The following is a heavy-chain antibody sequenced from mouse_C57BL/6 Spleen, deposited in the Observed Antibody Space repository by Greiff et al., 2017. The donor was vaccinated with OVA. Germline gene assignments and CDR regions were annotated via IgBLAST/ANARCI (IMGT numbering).Heavy chain of an antibody. V-gene: IGHV5-6*01. CDR1: GFTFSSYG. CDR3: ARHEGYFDY. J-gene: IGHJ2*01. Sequence: EVKVVESGGDLVKPGGSLKLSCAASGFTFSSYGMSWVRQTPDKRLEWVATISSGGSYTYYPDSVKGRFTISRDKAKNTLYLQMSSLKSEDTAMYYCARHEGYFDYWGQGTTLTVSS. CDR2: ISSGGSYT.